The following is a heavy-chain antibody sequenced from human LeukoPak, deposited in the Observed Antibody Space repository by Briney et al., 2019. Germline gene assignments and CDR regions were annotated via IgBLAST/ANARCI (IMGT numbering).Heavy chain of an antibody. J-gene: IGHJ4*02. CDR2: IYSGGST. CDR3: ATLSGYSPFDY. CDR1: GFTVSSNY. D-gene: IGHD3-22*01. V-gene: IGHV3-53*04. Sequence: GGSLRLSCAASGFTVSSNYMSWVRQAPGKGLEWVSVIYSGGSTYYADSVKGRFTISRHNSKNTLYLQMNSLGAEDTAVYYCATLSGYSPFDYWGQGTLVTVSS.